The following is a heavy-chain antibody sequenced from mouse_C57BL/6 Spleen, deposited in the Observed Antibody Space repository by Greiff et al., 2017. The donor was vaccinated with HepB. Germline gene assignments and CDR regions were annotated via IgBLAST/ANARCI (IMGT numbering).Heavy chain of an antibody. V-gene: IGHV1-50*01. CDR1: GYTFTSYW. J-gene: IGHJ4*01. Sequence: VQLQQSGAELVKPGASVKLSCKASGYTFTSYWMQWVKQRPGQGLEWIGEIDPSDSYTNYNQKFKGKATLTVDTSSSTAYMQLSSLTSEDSAVYYCARLGTTDYYAMDYWGQGTSVTVSS. CDR2: IDPSDSYT. D-gene: IGHD1-1*01. CDR3: ARLGTTDYYAMDY.